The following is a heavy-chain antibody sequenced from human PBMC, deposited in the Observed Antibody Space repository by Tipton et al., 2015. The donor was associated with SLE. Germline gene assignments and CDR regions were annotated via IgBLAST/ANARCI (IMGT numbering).Heavy chain of an antibody. D-gene: IGHD2-21*01. V-gene: IGHV4-39*07. CDR1: GGSISSSSYY. CDR2: IYYGGST. CDR3: ARLRVISYYFDY. Sequence: LRLSCTVSGGSISSSSYYWGWIRQPPGKGLEWIGSIYYGGSTYYNPSLKSRVTISVDTSKNQFSLKLSSVTAADTAVYYCARLRVISYYFDYWGQGTLVTVSS. J-gene: IGHJ4*02.